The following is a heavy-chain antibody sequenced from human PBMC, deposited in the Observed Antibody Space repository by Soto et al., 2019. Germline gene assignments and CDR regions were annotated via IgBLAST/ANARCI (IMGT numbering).Heavy chain of an antibody. D-gene: IGHD1-26*01. CDR3: ARQGLVGAVRFDY. CDR2: INSDGSTT. J-gene: IGHJ4*02. Sequence: PGKGLVWVSRINSDGSTTTYADSVKGRFTISRDNAKNTLYLQMNSLRAEDTAVYYCARQGLVGAVRFDYWGQGTLVTVSS. V-gene: IGHV3-74*01.